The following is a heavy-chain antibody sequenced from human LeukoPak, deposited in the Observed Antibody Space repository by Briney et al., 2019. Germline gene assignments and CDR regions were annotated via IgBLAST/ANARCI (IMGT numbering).Heavy chain of an antibody. D-gene: IGHD4-4*01. CDR1: GFTFSSYL. Sequence: PGGSLRLSCAASGFTFSSYLMHWVRQAPGKGLVWVSRINSDGSSTSYADSVKGRFTISRDNAKNTLYLQMNSLRAEDTAVYYWARDRGGGIYSNYVEYFDYWGQGTLVTVSS. CDR3: ARDRGGGIYSNYVEYFDY. J-gene: IGHJ4*02. CDR2: INSDGSST. V-gene: IGHV3-74*01.